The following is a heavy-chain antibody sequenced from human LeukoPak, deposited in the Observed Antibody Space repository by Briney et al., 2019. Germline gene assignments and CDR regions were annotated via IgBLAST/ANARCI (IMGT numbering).Heavy chain of an antibody. D-gene: IGHD3-22*01. CDR3: ARVGYYESGRQEDFDY. CDR1: GYIYSDYY. V-gene: IGHV1-2*06. J-gene: IGHJ4*02. CDR2: INSNSGGT. Sequence: ASVTVSCKSSGYIYSDYYIHWVRQARAQELAWMGRINSNSGGTNYAQNFQGRVTMTRDPSISTAYREISRLRADETAVYYCARVGYYESGRQEDFDYWGQGTLVTVSS.